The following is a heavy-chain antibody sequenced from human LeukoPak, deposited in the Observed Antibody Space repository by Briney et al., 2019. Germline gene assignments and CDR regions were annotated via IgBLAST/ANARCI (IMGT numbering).Heavy chain of an antibody. V-gene: IGHV1-8*03. CDR3: ARARATVVTRDAFDI. Sequence: GASVKVSCKASGYTFTSYDINWVRQATGRGLEWMGWMNPNSGNTGYAQKFQGRVTITRNTSISTAYMELSSLRAEDTAVYYCARARATVVTRDAFDIWGQGTMVTVSS. CDR1: GYTFTSYD. D-gene: IGHD4-23*01. CDR2: MNPNSGNT. J-gene: IGHJ3*02.